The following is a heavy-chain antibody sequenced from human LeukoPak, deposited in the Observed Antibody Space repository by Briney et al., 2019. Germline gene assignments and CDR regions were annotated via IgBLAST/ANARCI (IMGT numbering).Heavy chain of an antibody. V-gene: IGHV4-59*01. CDR2: IYYSGST. CDR1: GGSFSGYY. D-gene: IGHD3-16*01. CDR3: ARVGARGIDY. Sequence: SETLSLTCAVYGGSFSGYYWSWIRQPPGKDLEWIGYIYYSGSTNYNPSLKSRVTISVDTSKNQFSLKLSSVTAADTAVYYCARVGARGIDYWGQGTLVTVSS. J-gene: IGHJ4*02.